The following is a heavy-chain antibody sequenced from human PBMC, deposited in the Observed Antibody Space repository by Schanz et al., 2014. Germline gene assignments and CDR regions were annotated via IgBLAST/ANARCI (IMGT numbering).Heavy chain of an antibody. V-gene: IGHV3-74*01. CDR1: GFTFSSHW. D-gene: IGHD2-15*01. CDR3: ARKKKLGVDGCKGHDSLDI. J-gene: IGHJ3*02. CDR2: INSVGSNT. Sequence: EVQLVQSGGGLVQPGGSLRLSCAASGFTFSSHWMHWVRQDPGKGLVWVARINSVGSNTDYADSVTGRFTISRDNAKNTLYLEMNTLRAEDTAVYYCARKKKLGVDGCKGHDSLDIWGQGTMGTVSS.